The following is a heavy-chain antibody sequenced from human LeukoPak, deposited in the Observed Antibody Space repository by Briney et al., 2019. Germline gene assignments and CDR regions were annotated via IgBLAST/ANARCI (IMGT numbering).Heavy chain of an antibody. CDR2: ISGSSSNT. CDR1: GYTFMSHG. V-gene: IGHV1-18*01. J-gene: IGHJ3*02. Sequence: ASVKVSCEAYGYTFMSHGISWVRQAPGQGLEWMGWISGSSSNTNYAQRLQGRVTMTTDTSTTTAYMELRSLRSDDTAVYYCARATGTWGHDGFDIWGQGTMVTVSS. D-gene: IGHD3-16*01. CDR3: ARATGTWGHDGFDI.